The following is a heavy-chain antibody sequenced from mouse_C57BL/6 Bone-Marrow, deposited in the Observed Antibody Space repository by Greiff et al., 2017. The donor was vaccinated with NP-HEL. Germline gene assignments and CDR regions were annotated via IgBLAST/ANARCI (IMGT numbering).Heavy chain of an antibody. V-gene: IGHV1-76*01. CDR1: GYTFTDYY. J-gene: IGHJ2*01. CDR3: ARSGGMVTSFFDY. D-gene: IGHD2-1*01. Sequence: QVQLQQSGAELVRPGASVKLSCKASGYTFTDYYINWVKQRPGQGLEWIARIYPGSGNTYYNEKFKGKATLTAEKSSSTAYMQLSSLTSEDSAVYFCARSGGMVTSFFDYWGQGTTLTVSS. CDR2: IYPGSGNT.